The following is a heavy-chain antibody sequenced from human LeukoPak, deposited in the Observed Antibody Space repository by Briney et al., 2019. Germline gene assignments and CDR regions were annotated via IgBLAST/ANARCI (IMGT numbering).Heavy chain of an antibody. J-gene: IGHJ4*02. CDR3: ARARGGSGSYGHFDY. V-gene: IGHV4-4*07. D-gene: IGHD1-26*01. Sequence: WLTLSLTCMVSGACISRYYWMWIRQPARGGLEWIGRIITRGSTNYNPSLKSRVTMSVDTSKNQFSLKLSSVTAADTAVYYCARARGGSGSYGHFDYWGQGTLVTVSS. CDR2: IITRGST. CDR1: GACISRYY.